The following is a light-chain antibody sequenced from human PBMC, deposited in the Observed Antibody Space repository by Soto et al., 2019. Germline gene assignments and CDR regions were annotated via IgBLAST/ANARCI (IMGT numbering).Light chain of an antibody. V-gene: IGKV1-5*03. J-gene: IGKJ4*01. Sequence: DIQMTQSPSTLSASVGDRVTITCRASQSISSWLAWYQQKPGKAPNLLIYKASSLESGVPSRFSGSGSGTVFTLTISSLQPDDFATYYCQQYNSYPLTFAGGTKVEIK. CDR1: QSISSW. CDR2: KAS. CDR3: QQYNSYPLT.